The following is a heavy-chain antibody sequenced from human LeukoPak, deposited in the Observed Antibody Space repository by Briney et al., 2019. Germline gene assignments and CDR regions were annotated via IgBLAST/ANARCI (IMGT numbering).Heavy chain of an antibody. J-gene: IGHJ4*02. CDR1: GYTFTSYA. CDR2: INTNTVNP. Sequence: ASVKVSCKASGYTFTSYAMNWVRQAPEQGLEWMGWINTNTVNPTYAQGFTGRFVFSLDTSVSTAYLQISSLKAEDTAVYYCARENNCGGDCYDFDYWGQGTLVTVSS. CDR3: ARENNCGGDCYDFDY. V-gene: IGHV7-4-1*02. D-gene: IGHD2-21*02.